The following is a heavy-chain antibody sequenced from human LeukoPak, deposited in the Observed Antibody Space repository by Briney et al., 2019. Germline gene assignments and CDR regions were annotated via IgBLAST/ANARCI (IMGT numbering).Heavy chain of an antibody. Sequence: SLKVSCKPSGDILSRYAITSVPLAPGQGGECMGRIIPILGIANYAQKFQGRVTITADKTTSTAYLELSSLRYEATAVYYCAGYGDYDSQDYGMAVWGQGTTVTVSS. CDR2: IIPILGIA. J-gene: IGHJ6*02. V-gene: IGHV1-69*04. D-gene: IGHD4-17*01. CDR3: AGYGDYDSQDYGMAV. CDR1: GDILSRYA.